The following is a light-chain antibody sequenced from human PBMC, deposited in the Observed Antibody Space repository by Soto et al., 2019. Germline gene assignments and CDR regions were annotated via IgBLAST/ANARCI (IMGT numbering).Light chain of an antibody. J-gene: IGKJ4*01. V-gene: IGKV3-11*01. CDR3: QQRSNWPLT. CDR1: QSVRSSY. CDR2: DAS. Sequence: EIVMAQSPATLSLSPGERATLSCRASQSVRSSYLAWYQQKPGQAPRLLIYDASNRATGIPARFSGSGSGTDFTLTISSLEPEDFAVYYCQQRSNWPLTFGGGTKV.